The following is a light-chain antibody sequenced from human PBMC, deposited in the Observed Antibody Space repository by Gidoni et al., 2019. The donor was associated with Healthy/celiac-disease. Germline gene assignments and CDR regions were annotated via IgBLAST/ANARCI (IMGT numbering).Light chain of an antibody. CDR2: WAS. J-gene: IGKJ1*01. CDR1: QSVLYRSNNKNY. CDR3: QQYYSTPRT. Sequence: DIVMTQSPDSLAVSLGERATINCKSSQSVLYRSNNKNYLAWYRQKPGQPPKLLIYWASTRESGVPDRFSGSGSGTDFTLTISSLQAEDVAVYYCQQYYSTPRTFGQGTKVEI. V-gene: IGKV4-1*01.